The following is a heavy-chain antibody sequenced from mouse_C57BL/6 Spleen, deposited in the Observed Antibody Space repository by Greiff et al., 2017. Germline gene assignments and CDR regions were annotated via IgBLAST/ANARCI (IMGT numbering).Heavy chain of an antibody. CDR3: ARRHYDYGGAWCAY. CDR2: IYPGDGDT. D-gene: IGHD2-4*01. J-gene: IGHJ3*01. V-gene: IGHV1-80*01. Sequence: VQLQQSGAELVKPGASVKISCKASGYAFSSYWMNWVKQRPGKGLEWIGQIYPGDGDTNYNGKFKGKATLTADKSSSTAYMQLSSLTSEDSAVYCCARRHYDYGGAWCAYWGQGTLVTVSA. CDR1: GYAFSSYW.